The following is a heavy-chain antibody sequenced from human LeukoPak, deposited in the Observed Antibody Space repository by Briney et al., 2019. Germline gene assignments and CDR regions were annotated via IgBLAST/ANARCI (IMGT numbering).Heavy chain of an antibody. CDR1: GYSFTINY. J-gene: IGHJ5*02. CDR2: INPSGGST. D-gene: IGHD3-16*01. V-gene: IGHV1-46*01. CDR3: AREFDYDYFS. Sequence: ASVKVSFNCAGYSFTINYMQWERQAPGQGLEWMGIINPSGGSTTYAQKFQGRATMTRDTSTSTVYMELSSLRSEDTAVYYCAREFDYDYFSWGQGTLVTVSS.